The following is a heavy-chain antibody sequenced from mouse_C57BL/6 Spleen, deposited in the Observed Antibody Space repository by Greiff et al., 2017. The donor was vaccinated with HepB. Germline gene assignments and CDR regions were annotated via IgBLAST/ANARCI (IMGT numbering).Heavy chain of an antibody. V-gene: IGHV14-4*01. D-gene: IGHD4-1*01. J-gene: IGHJ2*01. Sequence: EVQLQESGAELVRPGASVKLSCTASGFNIKDDYMHWVKQRPEQGLEWIGWIDPENGDTEYASKFQGKATITADTSSNTAYLQLSSLTSEDTAVYDCTSGRDSNFDYWGQGTTRTVSS. CDR1: GFNIKDDY. CDR3: TSGRDSNFDY. CDR2: IDPENGDT.